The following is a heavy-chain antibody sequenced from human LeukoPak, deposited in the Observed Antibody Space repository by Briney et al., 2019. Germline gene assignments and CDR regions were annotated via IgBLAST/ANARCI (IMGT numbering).Heavy chain of an antibody. CDR1: GFTFSSYG. CDR3: ANLEDHNSGYFDY. V-gene: IGHV3-30*18. Sequence: GRSLRLSCAASGFTFSSYGMHWARQAPGKGLEWVAVISYDGSNKYYADSVKGRFTISRDNSKNTLYLQMNSLRAEDTAVYYCANLEDHNSGYFDYWGQGTLVTVSS. D-gene: IGHD1-1*01. J-gene: IGHJ4*02. CDR2: ISYDGSNK.